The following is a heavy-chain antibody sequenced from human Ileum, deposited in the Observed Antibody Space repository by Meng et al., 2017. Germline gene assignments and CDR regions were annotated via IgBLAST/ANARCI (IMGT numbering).Heavy chain of an antibody. V-gene: IGHV4-34*01. CDR1: GGSFSGFY. CDR3: ARVDFRGDSRDSSGLGL. D-gene: IGHD3-22*01. CDR2: INHGGGT. J-gene: IGHJ4*02. Sequence: QVQRKEWGAQLLTPSETLSLTCAVNGGSFSGFYWSWIRQSPEKGLEWIGEINHGGGTNYNPSLSSRVTISVDTSKNQFSLKVNSVTAADTAFYYCARVDFRGDSRDSSGLGLWGQGTLVTVSS.